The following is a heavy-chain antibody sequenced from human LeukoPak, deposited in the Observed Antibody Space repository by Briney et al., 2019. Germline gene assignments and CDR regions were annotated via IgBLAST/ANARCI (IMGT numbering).Heavy chain of an antibody. CDR1: GYSFTSYW. J-gene: IGHJ3*02. CDR3: ARALGYCSSTSCYEGAFDI. D-gene: IGHD2-2*01. CDR2: IYPGDSDT. Sequence: GASLKISCKGSGYSFTSYWIGWVRQMPGKGLEWMGIIYPGDSDTRYSPSFQGQVTIPADRSISTAYLQWSSLKASDTAMYYCARALGYCSSTSCYEGAFDIWGQGTMVTVSS. V-gene: IGHV5-51*01.